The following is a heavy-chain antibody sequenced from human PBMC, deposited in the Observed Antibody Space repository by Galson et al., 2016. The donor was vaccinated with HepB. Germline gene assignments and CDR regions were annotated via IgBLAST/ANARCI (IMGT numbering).Heavy chain of an antibody. CDR2: IRTHSGNT. CDR1: GYTFLNYG. J-gene: IGHJ5*02. CDR3: ARDWGRLGGVTQNWFDP. V-gene: IGHV1-18*01. D-gene: IGHD3-16*01. Sequence: SVKISCKASGYTFLNYGISWVRQAPGQGLEWMGRIRTHSGNTHYAQTVQGRVTITTNTSTSTVHMELRSLRPDDTAVYYCARDWGRLGGVTQNWFDPWGQGTLVIVSS.